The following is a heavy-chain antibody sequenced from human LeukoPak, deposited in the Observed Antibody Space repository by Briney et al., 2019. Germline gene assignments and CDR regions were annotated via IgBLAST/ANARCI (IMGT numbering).Heavy chain of an antibody. J-gene: IGHJ6*03. CDR3: ARSLWFGGGYMDV. CDR1: GFTFNNYG. CDR2: IRYDGSNK. V-gene: IGHV3-30*02. D-gene: IGHD3-10*01. Sequence: PGGSLRLSCAASGFTFNNYGMHWVRQAPGKGLEWVAFIRYDGSNKYYADSVKGRFTISRDNSKNTLYLQMNSLRAEDTAVYYCARSLWFGGGYMDVWGKGTTVTVSS.